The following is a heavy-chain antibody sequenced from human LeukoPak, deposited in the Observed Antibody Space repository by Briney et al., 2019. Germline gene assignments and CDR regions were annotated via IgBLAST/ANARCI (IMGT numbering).Heavy chain of an antibody. CDR1: GFTFDDYA. CDR3: AKRPYYYDSSGYYGFDY. J-gene: IGHJ4*02. V-gene: IGHV3-43*02. D-gene: IGHD3-22*01. Sequence: GGSLRLSCAASGFTFDDYAMRWVRQAPGKGLEWVSLISGDGGSTYYADSVKGRFTISRDNSKNSLYLQMNSLRTEDAALYYCAKRPYYYDSSGYYGFDYWGQGTLVTVSS. CDR2: ISGDGGST.